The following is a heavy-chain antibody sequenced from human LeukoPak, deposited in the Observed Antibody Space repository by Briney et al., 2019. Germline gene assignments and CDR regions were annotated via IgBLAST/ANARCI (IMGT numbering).Heavy chain of an antibody. CDR1: GGSISSSSYY. CDR3: AREDYYDSGLLDY. J-gene: IGHJ4*02. V-gene: IGHV4-39*07. Sequence: RSETLSLTCTVSGGSISSSSYYWGWIRQPQGKGLEWIGSIYYSGSTYYNPSLKSRVTISVDTSKNQFSLKLSSVTAADTAVYYCAREDYYDSGLLDYWGQGTLVTVSS. D-gene: IGHD3-22*01. CDR2: IYYSGST.